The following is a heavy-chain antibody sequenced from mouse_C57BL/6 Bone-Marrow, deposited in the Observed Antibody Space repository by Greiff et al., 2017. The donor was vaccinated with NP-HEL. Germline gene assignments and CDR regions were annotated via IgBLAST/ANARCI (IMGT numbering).Heavy chain of an antibody. J-gene: IGHJ4*01. CDR1: GYAFSSYW. CDR2: IYPGDGDT. CDR3: ARPRLWPLGGYYAMDY. V-gene: IGHV1-80*01. Sequence: VKLMESGAELVKPGASVKISCKASGYAFSSYWMNWVKQRPGKGLEWIGQIYPGDGDTNYNGKFKGKATLTADKSSSTAYMQLSSLTSEDSAVYFCARPRLWPLGGYYAMDYWGQGTSVTVSS. D-gene: IGHD1-1*02.